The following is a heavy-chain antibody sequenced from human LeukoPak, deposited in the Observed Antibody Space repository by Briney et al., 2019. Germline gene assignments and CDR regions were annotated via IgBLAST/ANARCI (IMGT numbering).Heavy chain of an antibody. CDR2: IYYSGST. Sequence: PSETLSLTCTVPGGSISSSSYYWGWLRQPPGKGLEWIGTIYYSGSTYYNPSLTSRVTISVHTSKNQFSLKLSSVTAADTAVYYCARLDSIHLITYWGQGTLVTVSS. CDR1: GGSISSSSYY. J-gene: IGHJ4*02. CDR3: ARLDSIHLITY. V-gene: IGHV4-39*01. D-gene: IGHD3-16*01.